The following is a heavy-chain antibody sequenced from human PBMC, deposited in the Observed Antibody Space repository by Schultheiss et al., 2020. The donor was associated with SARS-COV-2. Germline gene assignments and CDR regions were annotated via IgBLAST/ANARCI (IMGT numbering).Heavy chain of an antibody. CDR2: IFYSGST. CDR3: ARVLLWQSRAYRPNDY. CDR1: GGSISSSSYY. D-gene: IGHD3-22*01. J-gene: IGHJ4*02. Sequence: SETLSLTCTVSGGSISSSSYYWGWIRQPPGKGLEWIGSIFYSGSTYYNPSLKSRVTISVDTSKNQFSLKLSSVTAADTAVYYCARVLLWQSRAYRPNDYWGQGTLVTVSS. V-gene: IGHV4-39*01.